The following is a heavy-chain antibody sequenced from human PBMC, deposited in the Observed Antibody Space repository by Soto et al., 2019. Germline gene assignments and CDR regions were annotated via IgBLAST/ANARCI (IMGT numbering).Heavy chain of an antibody. V-gene: IGHV1-69*08. J-gene: IGHJ6*02. CDR3: AREQGVAGYYYYDGMDV. CDR2: IIPILGIA. D-gene: IGHD6-19*01. Sequence: QVQLVQSGAEVKKPGSSVKVSCKASGGTFSSYTISWVRQAPGQGLEWMGRIIPILGIANYAQKFQGRVTITADKSTSRAYLELSSLRAEDTAVYYCAREQGVAGYYYYDGMDVWGQGTTVTVSS. CDR1: GGTFSSYT.